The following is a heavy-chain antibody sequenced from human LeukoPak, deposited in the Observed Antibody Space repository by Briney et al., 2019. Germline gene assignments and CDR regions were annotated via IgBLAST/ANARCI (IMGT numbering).Heavy chain of an antibody. V-gene: IGHV3-48*02. CDR2: ISSSSSTI. Sequence: GGSLRLSCAASGFTFSSYSMNWVPQAPGKGLEWVSYISSSSSTIYYADSVKGRFTISRDNAKNSLYLQMNSLRDEDTAVYYCARIWSYYTAYNWFDPWGQGTLVTVSS. D-gene: IGHD1-26*01. CDR1: GFTFSSYS. CDR3: ARIWSYYTAYNWFDP. J-gene: IGHJ5*02.